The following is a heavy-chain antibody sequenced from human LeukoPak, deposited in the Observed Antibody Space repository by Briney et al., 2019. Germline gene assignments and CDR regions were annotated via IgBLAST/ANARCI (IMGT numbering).Heavy chain of an antibody. Sequence: PGGSLRLSCAASGFTFSSYAMSWVRQAPGKGLEWVSAISGSGGSTYYADSVKGRFTISRDNAKNSLYLQMNSLRAEDTAVYYCARDLYGDYTDYWGQGTLVTVSS. V-gene: IGHV3-23*01. CDR3: ARDLYGDYTDY. CDR1: GFTFSSYA. CDR2: ISGSGGST. D-gene: IGHD4-17*01. J-gene: IGHJ4*02.